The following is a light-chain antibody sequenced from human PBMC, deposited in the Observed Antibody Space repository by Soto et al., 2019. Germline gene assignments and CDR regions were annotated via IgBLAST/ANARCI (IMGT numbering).Light chain of an antibody. Sequence: EIVLTQSPGILSLSPGEKATLSCRASQSVSGSLGWYQQKPGQAPRLIIYDASVRATGIPARFSGSGSGTDFTLTISSLEPEDFAVYYCQEGTYWPAFGGGTKVDIK. J-gene: IGKJ4*01. V-gene: IGKV3-11*01. CDR1: QSVSGS. CDR3: QEGTYWPA. CDR2: DAS.